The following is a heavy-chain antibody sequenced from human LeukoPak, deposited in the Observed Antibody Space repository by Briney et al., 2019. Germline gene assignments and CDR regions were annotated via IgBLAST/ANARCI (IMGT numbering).Heavy chain of an antibody. D-gene: IGHD1-26*01. V-gene: IGHV4-61*02. CDR2: IYTSGSA. Sequence: SQTLSLICTVSGGSISSRSYYWSWIRQPAGKGLEWIGRIYTSGSANYNPSLKSRVTISLDTSKNQFSLRLSSVTAADTAVYYCARAVGSSESNWFDPWGQGTLATVSS. CDR3: ARAVGSSESNWFDP. CDR1: GGSISSRSYY. J-gene: IGHJ5*02.